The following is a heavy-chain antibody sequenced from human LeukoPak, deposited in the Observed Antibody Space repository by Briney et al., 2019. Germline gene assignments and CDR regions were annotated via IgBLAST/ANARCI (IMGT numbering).Heavy chain of an antibody. CDR3: ARGRWGEFPL. Sequence: SETLSLTCAVYGGSFSGYYWSWIRRPPGKGLEWIGEINHSGSTNYNPSLKSRVTISVDTSKNQFSLKLSSVTAADTAVYYCARGRWGEFPLWGQGTMVTVSS. CDR2: INHSGST. J-gene: IGHJ3*01. V-gene: IGHV4-34*01. D-gene: IGHD3-16*01. CDR1: GGSFSGYY.